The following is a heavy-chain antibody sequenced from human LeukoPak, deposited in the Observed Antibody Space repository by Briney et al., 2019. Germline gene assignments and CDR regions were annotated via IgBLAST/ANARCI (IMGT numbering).Heavy chain of an antibody. CDR1: GGSFSGYY. D-gene: IGHD3-10*01. V-gene: IGHV4-34*01. J-gene: IGHJ4*02. CDR3: ARGLSPRINMVRGVRPPFRGVFDY. Sequence: SETLSLTCAGYGGSFSGYYWSWIRQPPGKGLEWIGELNHSGSTNYNPSLKSRVTISVDTSKNQFSLKLSSVTAADTAVYYCARGLSPRINMVRGVRPPFRGVFDYWGQGTLVTVSS. CDR2: LNHSGST.